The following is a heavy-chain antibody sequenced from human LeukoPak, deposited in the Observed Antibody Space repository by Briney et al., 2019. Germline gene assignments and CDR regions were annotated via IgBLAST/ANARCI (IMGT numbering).Heavy chain of an antibody. Sequence: PGRSLRLSCAASGFTFSSYWMSWVRQAPGKGLEWVANIKQDGSEKYYVDSVKGRFTISRDNAKNSLYLQMNSRRAEDTAVYYCARDREGYQLLKYYYYYMDVWGKGTTVTVSS. CDR2: IKQDGSEK. V-gene: IGHV3-7*01. J-gene: IGHJ6*03. D-gene: IGHD2-2*01. CDR1: GFTFSSYW. CDR3: ARDREGYQLLKYYYYYMDV.